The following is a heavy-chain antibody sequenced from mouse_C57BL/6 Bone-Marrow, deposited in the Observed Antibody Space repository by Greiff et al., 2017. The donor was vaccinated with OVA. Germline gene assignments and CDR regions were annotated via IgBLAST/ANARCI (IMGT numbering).Heavy chain of an antibody. Sequence: QVHVKQSGAELVKPGASVKLSCKASGYTFTEYTIHWVKQRSGQGLEWIGWFYPGSGSIKYNEKFKDKATLTADKSSSTVYMELSRLTSEDSAVYFCARHEEVTGTFAYWGQGTLVTVSA. CDR3: ARHEEVTGTFAY. V-gene: IGHV1-62-2*01. CDR2: FYPGSGSI. D-gene: IGHD4-1*01. J-gene: IGHJ3*01. CDR1: GYTFTEYT.